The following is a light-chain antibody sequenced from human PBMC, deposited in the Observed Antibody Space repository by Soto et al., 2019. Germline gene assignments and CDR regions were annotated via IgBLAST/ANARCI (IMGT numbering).Light chain of an antibody. CDR1: QGISSY. Sequence: AIRLTSSLSLLSAYTGDRVTLTCRASQGISSYLAWYQQKPGKAPKLLIYAASTLQSGVPSRFSGSGSGTDFTLTISCLQSEDFATHYGQQYYSYPWTFGQGTKVAIK. CDR2: AAS. J-gene: IGKJ1*01. V-gene: IGKV1-8*01. CDR3: QQYYSYPWT.